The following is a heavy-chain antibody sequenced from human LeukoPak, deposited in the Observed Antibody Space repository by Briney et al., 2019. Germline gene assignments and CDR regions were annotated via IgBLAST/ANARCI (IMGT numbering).Heavy chain of an antibody. D-gene: IGHD6-19*01. J-gene: IGHJ5*02. Sequence: ASVKVSCKASGGTFSSYAISWVRQAPGQRLEWMGWINAGNGNTKYSQKFQGRVTITRDTSASTAYMELSSLRSEDTAVYYCARESGSSGWTFDPWGQGTLVTVSS. CDR2: INAGNGNT. CDR3: ARESGSSGWTFDP. CDR1: GGTFSSYA. V-gene: IGHV1-3*01.